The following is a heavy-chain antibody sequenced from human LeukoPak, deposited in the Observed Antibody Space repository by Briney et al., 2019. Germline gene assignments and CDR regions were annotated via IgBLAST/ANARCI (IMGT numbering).Heavy chain of an antibody. D-gene: IGHD2-15*01. J-gene: IGHJ3*02. CDR1: GYTFAGYY. Sequence: ASVKVPCKASGYTFAGYYMHWVRQAPGQGLEWMGWINPSSGGTNYAQKFQGRVTMTRDTSISTAYMELSSLRSDDTAVYYCARALVVVAAPRRAFDIWGQGTMVTVSS. V-gene: IGHV1-2*02. CDR2: INPSSGGT. CDR3: ARALVVVAAPRRAFDI.